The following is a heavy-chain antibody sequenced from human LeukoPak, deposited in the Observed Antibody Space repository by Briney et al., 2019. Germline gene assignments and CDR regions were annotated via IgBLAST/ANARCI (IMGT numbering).Heavy chain of an antibody. CDR1: GFTFSSYW. CDR3: ARDRMTTVVTAPRVGAFDI. CDR2: IKQDGSEK. Sequence: PGGSLRLSCAASGFTFSSYWMSRVRQAPGKGLEWVANIKQDGSEKYYVDSVKGRFTISRDNAKNSLYLQMNSLRAEDTAVYYCARDRMTTVVTAPRVGAFDIWGQGTMVTVSS. D-gene: IGHD4-23*01. J-gene: IGHJ3*02. V-gene: IGHV3-7*01.